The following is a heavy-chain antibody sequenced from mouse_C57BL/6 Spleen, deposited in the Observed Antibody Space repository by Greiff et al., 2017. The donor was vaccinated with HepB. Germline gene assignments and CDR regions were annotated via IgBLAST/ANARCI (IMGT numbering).Heavy chain of an antibody. D-gene: IGHD2-4*01. J-gene: IGHJ4*01. CDR3: ARGRYDYDFYAMDY. V-gene: IGHV1-81*01. CDR2: IYPRSGNT. CDR1: GYTFTSYG. Sequence: QVQLQQSGAELARPGASVKLSCKASGYTFTSYGISWVKQRTGQGLEWIGEIYPRSGNTYYNEKFKGKATLTADKSSSTAYMELRSLTSEDSAVYFCARGRYDYDFYAMDYWGQGTSVTVSS.